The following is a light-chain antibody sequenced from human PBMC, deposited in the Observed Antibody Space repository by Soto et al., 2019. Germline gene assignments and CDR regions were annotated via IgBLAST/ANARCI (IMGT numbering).Light chain of an antibody. Sequence: VVLTQSPATLSLSLGESASLSCRASQSVGSNLAWYQQKRGQAPRLLIYDATERANGIPARFTGSRSGTDFTLSSSRLEPDDFAVYYCQQRSDRLSFGGGTVVEI. J-gene: IGKJ4*01. CDR2: DAT. V-gene: IGKV3-11*01. CDR3: QQRSDRLS. CDR1: QSVGSN.